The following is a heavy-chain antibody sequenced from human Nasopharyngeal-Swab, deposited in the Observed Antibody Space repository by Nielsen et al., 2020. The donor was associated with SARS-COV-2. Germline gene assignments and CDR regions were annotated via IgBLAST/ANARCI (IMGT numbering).Heavy chain of an antibody. Sequence: ESLKISCTVSGGSISSGSIRSYYWSWIRQLPGKGLEWIGYFSYTGITNYNPSLKSRVTISVDMSKNQFSLKLSSVAAADTAVYYCAREVVGGLVDSWGQGTLVTVSS. CDR1: GGSISSGSIRSYY. CDR2: FSYTGIT. D-gene: IGHD1-26*01. J-gene: IGHJ4*02. V-gene: IGHV4-61*01. CDR3: AREVVGGLVDS.